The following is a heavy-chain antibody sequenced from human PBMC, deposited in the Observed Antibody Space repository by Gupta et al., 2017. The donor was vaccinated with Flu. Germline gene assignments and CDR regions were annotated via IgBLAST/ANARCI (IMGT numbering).Heavy chain of an antibody. J-gene: IGHJ3*01. CDR3: TTHDQGRYCDGSPCSEAFDV. V-gene: IGHV5-51*01. Sequence: EVQLVQSGAEVKKPGESLKISCKGSGYNLANYWIGWVRQMPGQGLEWMGIIYPRDSFTKYSPSFRGQVTISVDKSISTAYLQWSSLKASDSAMYYCTTHDQGRYCDGSPCSEAFDVWGQGTLVTVSS. CDR1: GYNLANYW. D-gene: IGHD2-21*01. CDR2: IYPRDSFT.